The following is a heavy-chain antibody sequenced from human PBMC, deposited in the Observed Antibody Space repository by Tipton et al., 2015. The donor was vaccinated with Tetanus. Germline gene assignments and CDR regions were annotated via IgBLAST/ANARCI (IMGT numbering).Heavy chain of an antibody. D-gene: IGHD6-13*01. CDR2: INHSGST. J-gene: IGHJ3*02. V-gene: IGHV4-34*01. Sequence: LRLSCAVYGGSFSGYYWSWIRQPPGKGLEWIGEINHSGSTNYNPSLKSRVTISVDTSKNQFSLKLSSVTAADTAVYYCARTKKGSSWAPDAFDIWGQGTMVTVSS. CDR3: ARTKKGSSWAPDAFDI. CDR1: GGSFSGYY.